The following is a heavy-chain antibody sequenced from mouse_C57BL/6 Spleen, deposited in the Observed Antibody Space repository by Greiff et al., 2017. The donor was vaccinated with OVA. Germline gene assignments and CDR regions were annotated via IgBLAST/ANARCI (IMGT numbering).Heavy chain of an antibody. CDR2: ISDGGSYT. Sequence: EVKVEESGGGLVKPGGSLKLSCAASGFTFSSYAMSWVRQTLEKRLEWVATISDGGSYTYYPDNVKGRFTISRDNAKNNLYLQMSHLKSEDTAMYYCARDREPLYYCDYGGQGTTLTVSS. CDR3: ARDREPLYYCDY. V-gene: IGHV5-4*01. D-gene: IGHD3-3*01. CDR1: GFTFSSYA. J-gene: IGHJ2*01.